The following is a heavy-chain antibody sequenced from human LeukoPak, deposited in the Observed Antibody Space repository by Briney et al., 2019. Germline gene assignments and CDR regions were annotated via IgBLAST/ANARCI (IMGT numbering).Heavy chain of an antibody. J-gene: IGHJ3*02. CDR3: AREVLNAKIVDQPDGFHI. Sequence: ASVKVSCRASGYRFTDYYIHWVREAPGQGLEWMGLINPNNGDATYAQKFQDRVSLTRDTSISTAYMEMSRLTSGDTAIYYCAREVLNAKIVDQPDGFHIWGQGTVVTVSS. CDR1: GYRFTDYY. V-gene: IGHV1-2*02. CDR2: INPNNGDA. D-gene: IGHD2-21*01.